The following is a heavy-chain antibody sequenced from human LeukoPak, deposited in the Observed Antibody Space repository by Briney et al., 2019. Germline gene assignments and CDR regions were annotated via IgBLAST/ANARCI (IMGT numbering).Heavy chain of an antibody. CDR1: GFTVSSNS. V-gene: IGHV3-53*01. J-gene: IGHJ4*02. D-gene: IGHD3-16*01. Sequence: GGSLRLSCTVSGFTVSSNSMSWVRQAPGKGLEWVSFIYSAGSTHYSDSVKGRFTISIDNSKNTLYLQMNSLRAEDTAVYYCARRAGAYTHPYDYWGQETLVTVS. CDR2: IYSAGST. CDR3: ARRAGAYTHPYDY.